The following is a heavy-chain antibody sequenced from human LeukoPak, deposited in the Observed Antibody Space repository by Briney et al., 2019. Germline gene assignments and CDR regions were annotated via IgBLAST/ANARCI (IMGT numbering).Heavy chain of an antibody. Sequence: PGGSLRLSCVVSGFAFENYAMHWVRQAPGKGPEWVSAISSDSASINYADSVRGRFTMSRDNAKNSLFLQMHSLRGEDTAFYYCTKDIDFRWGHDSGFLSWGQGTLVTVS. CDR3: TKDIDFRWGHDSGFLS. D-gene: IGHD5-12*01. CDR2: ISSDSASI. J-gene: IGHJ4*02. V-gene: IGHV3-9*01. CDR1: GFAFENYA.